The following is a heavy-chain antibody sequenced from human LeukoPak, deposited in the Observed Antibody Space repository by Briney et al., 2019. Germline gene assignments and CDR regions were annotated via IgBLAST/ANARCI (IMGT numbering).Heavy chain of an antibody. V-gene: IGHV3-23*01. J-gene: IGHJ4*02. CDR3: ARDRAGYSSSWYDY. Sequence: GGSLRLSCAASGFTFSNFAMSWVRQPPGKGLEWVSTISGGGSSTLYADSVKGRFTISRDNSKNTLYLQMNSLRAEDTAVYYCARDRAGYSSSWYDYWGQGTLVTVSS. D-gene: IGHD6-13*01. CDR1: GFTFSNFA. CDR2: ISGGGSST.